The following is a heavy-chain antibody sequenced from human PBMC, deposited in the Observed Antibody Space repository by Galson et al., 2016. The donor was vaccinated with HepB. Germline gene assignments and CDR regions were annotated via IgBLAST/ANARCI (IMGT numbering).Heavy chain of an antibody. Sequence: SLRLSCAASGFTFDDYGMHWVRQAPGKGLEWVSGISWNSGSIGYADSVKGRFTISRDNGKNSLYLQMNSLRAEDTALYYCAKGVSSGYGSFDLWGRGTLVTVSS. CDR3: AKGVSSGYGSFDL. V-gene: IGHV3-9*01. CDR1: GFTFDDYG. CDR2: ISWNSGSI. J-gene: IGHJ2*01. D-gene: IGHD3-22*01.